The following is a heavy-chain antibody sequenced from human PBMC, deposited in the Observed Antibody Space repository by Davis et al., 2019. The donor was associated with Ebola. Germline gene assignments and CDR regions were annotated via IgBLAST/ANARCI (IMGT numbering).Heavy chain of an antibody. J-gene: IGHJ5*02. CDR3: AKGNTVVTPCWFDP. Sequence: GESLKISCAASGFTFSSYAMSWVRQAPGKGLEWVSSISGSGGSTYYADSVKGRFTISRDNSKNTLYLQMNSLRAGDTAVYYCAKGNTVVTPCWFDPWGQGTLVTVSS. V-gene: IGHV3-23*01. D-gene: IGHD4-23*01. CDR1: GFTFSSYA. CDR2: ISGSGGST.